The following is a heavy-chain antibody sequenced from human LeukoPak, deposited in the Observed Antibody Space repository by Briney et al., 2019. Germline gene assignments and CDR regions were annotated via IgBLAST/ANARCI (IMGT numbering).Heavy chain of an antibody. V-gene: IGHV3-11*01. D-gene: IGHD3-10*01. CDR1: GFTFSDYY. CDR3: TRDYYGSGSFDY. CDR2: ISSSGSTI. Sequence: GGSLLLSCAASGFTFSDYYMGWIRPAPGKGRGGVSYISSSGSTIYYADSVKGRFTISRDNAKNSLYLQMNSLRAEDTAVYYCTRDYYGSGSFDYWGQGTLVTVSS. J-gene: IGHJ4*02.